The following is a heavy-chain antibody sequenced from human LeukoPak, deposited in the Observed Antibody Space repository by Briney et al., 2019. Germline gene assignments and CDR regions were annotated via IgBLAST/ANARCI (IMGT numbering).Heavy chain of an antibody. Sequence: GGSLRLSCAASEFTFSGYAMSWVRQAPGKGLEWVSAISGSGGSTYYADSVKGRFTISRDNSKNTLYLQMDSLRAEDTAVYYCAKAEGEEDAFDIWGQGTMVTVSS. CDR3: AKAEGEEDAFDI. D-gene: IGHD1-26*01. V-gene: IGHV3-23*01. CDR1: EFTFSGYA. J-gene: IGHJ3*02. CDR2: ISGSGGST.